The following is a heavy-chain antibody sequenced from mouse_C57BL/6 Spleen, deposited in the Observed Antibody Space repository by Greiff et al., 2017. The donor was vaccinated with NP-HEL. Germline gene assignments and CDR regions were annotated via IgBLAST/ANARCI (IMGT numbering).Heavy chain of an antibody. D-gene: IGHD2-3*01. Sequence: QVQLQQSGPELVKPGASVKISCKASGYAFSSSWMNWVKQRPGKGLEWIGRIYPGDGDTNYNGKFKGKATLTADKSSSTAYMQLSSLTSEDSAVYFCARFGDYEGVDYWGQGTSVTVSS. CDR1: GYAFSSSW. CDR3: ARFGDYEGVDY. CDR2: IYPGDGDT. J-gene: IGHJ4*01. V-gene: IGHV1-82*01.